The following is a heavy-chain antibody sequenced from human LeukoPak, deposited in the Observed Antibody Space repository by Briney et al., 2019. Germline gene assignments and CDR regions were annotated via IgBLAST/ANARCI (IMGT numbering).Heavy chain of an antibody. D-gene: IGHD4/OR15-4a*01. CDR3: ARRAGAYSHPYDY. CDR1: GFTFSSYW. J-gene: IGHJ4*02. CDR2: IYQDGSEK. V-gene: IGHV3-7*02. Sequence: GGSLRLSCAASGFTFSSYWMTWVRQAPGKGLEWVANIYQDGSEKYYVDSVRGRFTISRDNAKNSLYLQMNSLRAEDTAVYYCARRAGAYSHPYDYWGQGTLVTVSS.